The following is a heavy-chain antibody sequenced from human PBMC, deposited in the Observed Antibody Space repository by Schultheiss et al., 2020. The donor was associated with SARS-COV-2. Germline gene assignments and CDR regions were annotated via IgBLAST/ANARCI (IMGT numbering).Heavy chain of an antibody. D-gene: IGHD2-2*01. CDR3: ARVDIVVVPAANYYYYYGMDV. Sequence: GGSLRLSCVVSGFTFDDYGMSWVRQAPGKGLEWVSGINWNGDSTGYADSVKGRFTISRDNAKNSLYLQMNSLRAEDTAVYYCARVDIVVVPAANYYYYYGMDVWGQGTTVTVSS. CDR1: GFTFDDYG. J-gene: IGHJ6*02. CDR2: INWNGDST. V-gene: IGHV3-20*04.